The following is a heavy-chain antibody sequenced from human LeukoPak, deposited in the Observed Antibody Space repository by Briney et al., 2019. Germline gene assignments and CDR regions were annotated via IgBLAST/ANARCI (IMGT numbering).Heavy chain of an antibody. Sequence: GGSLRLSCAASRFTFSSYGMHWVRQAPGKGLEWVAFIRYDGSNKYYADSVKGRFTISRDNAKNSLFLQMNSLRAEDTAVYYCARLPAYCSSTSCYYDYWGQGTLVTVSS. V-gene: IGHV3-30*02. CDR2: IRYDGSNK. CDR1: RFTFSSYG. J-gene: IGHJ4*02. CDR3: ARLPAYCSSTSCYYDY. D-gene: IGHD2-2*01.